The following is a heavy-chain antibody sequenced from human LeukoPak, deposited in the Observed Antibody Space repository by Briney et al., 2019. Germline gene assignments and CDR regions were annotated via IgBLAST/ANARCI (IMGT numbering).Heavy chain of an antibody. D-gene: IGHD4/OR15-4a*01. J-gene: IGHJ4*02. CDR2: IYYSGKI. V-gene: IGHV4-39*01. CDR3: ARHGAEDYLAGYFDF. Sequence: SETLSFTCTVSGGSISSSSYYWGWIRQPPGMGLEWIGSIYYSGKIYYNPSLKSRVTISVDSSKNQFSLKLSSVSAADTAVYYCARHGAEDYLAGYFDFWGQGTLVTVSS. CDR1: GGSISSSSYY.